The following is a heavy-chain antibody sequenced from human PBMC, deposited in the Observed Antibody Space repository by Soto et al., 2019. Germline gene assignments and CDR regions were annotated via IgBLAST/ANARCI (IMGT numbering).Heavy chain of an antibody. Sequence: QVQLVQSGAEVKKPGSSVKVSCKASGGTFSRYAISWVRQAPGQGLEWMGGIIPIFGTANYAQKFQGRVTITADESTSTAYMGLISLKFEDTAVYYWARAKVGPSATGWLDPWGQGTLVTV. CDR2: IIPIFGTA. V-gene: IGHV1-69*01. J-gene: IGHJ5*02. D-gene: IGHD1-26*01. CDR1: GGTFSRYA. CDR3: ARAKVGPSATGWLDP.